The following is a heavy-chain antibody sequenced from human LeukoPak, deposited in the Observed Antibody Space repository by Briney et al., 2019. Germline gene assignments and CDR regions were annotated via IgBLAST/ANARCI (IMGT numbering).Heavy chain of an antibody. Sequence: GGSLRLSCAAFGFTFSCYAMHWVRQAPGKGLEWVAVISYDGSNKYYADSVKGRFTISRDNSKNTLYLQMNSLRAEDTAVYYCAGDGANYYSYWYFDLWGRGTLVTVSS. D-gene: IGHD3-22*01. CDR2: ISYDGSNK. CDR1: GFTFSCYA. V-gene: IGHV3-30*04. J-gene: IGHJ2*01. CDR3: AGDGANYYSYWYFDL.